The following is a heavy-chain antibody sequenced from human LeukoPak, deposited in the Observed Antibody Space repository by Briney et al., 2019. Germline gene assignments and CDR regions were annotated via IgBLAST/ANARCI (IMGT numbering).Heavy chain of an antibody. CDR2: ISGSDGTT. Sequence: GGSLRLSCAVSGITLSNYGMSWVRQAPGKGLEWVSSISGSDGTTYYADSVKGRFTISRDNPKNTLYLQLNSLRAEDTALYYCARCVTTPNWLDPWGQGTLVTVSS. CDR1: GITLSNYG. CDR3: ARCVTTPNWLDP. J-gene: IGHJ5*02. D-gene: IGHD4-11*01. V-gene: IGHV3-23*01.